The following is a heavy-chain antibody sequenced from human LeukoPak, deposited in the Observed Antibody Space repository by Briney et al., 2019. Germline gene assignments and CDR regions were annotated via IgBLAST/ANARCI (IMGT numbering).Heavy chain of an antibody. J-gene: IGHJ6*02. CDR2: IYYSGST. V-gene: IGHV4-31*03. Sequence: PSETLSLTCTVSGGSISSGGYYWSWIRQHPGKGLEWIGYIYYSGSTYYNPSLKSRVTISVDTSKNQFSLKLSSVTAADTAVYYCARDFWRVVAATGEYYYYGMDVWGQGTTVTVPS. CDR3: ARDFWRVVAATGEYYYYGMDV. CDR1: GGSISSGGYY. D-gene: IGHD2-15*01.